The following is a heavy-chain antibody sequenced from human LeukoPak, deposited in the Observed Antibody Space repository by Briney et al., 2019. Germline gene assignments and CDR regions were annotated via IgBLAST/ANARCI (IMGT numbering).Heavy chain of an antibody. CDR2: IYYSGST. CDR3: ARDNRPAGITGTKYYFDY. CDR1: GGSISSGGYY. D-gene: IGHD1-20*01. Sequence: PSETLSLTCTVSGGSISSGGYYWSWIRQHPGKGLEWIGYIYYSGSTYYNPSLKGRVTISVDTSKNQFSLKLSSVTAVDTAVYYCARDNRPAGITGTKYYFDYWGQGTLVTVSS. V-gene: IGHV4-31*03. J-gene: IGHJ4*02.